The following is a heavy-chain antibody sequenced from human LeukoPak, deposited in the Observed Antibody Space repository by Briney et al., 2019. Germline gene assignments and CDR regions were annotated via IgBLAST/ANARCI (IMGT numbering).Heavy chain of an antibody. CDR2: ISSNGGST. CDR3: VKGGTAMVYDAFDI. CDR1: GFTFSSYA. Sequence: GGSLRLSCSASGFTFSSYAMHWVRQAPGKGLEYVSAISSNGGSTYYADSVKGRFTISRDNSKNTLYLQMSGLRAEDTAVYYCVKGGTAMVYDAFDIWGQGTMVTVSS. J-gene: IGHJ3*02. V-gene: IGHV3-64D*06. D-gene: IGHD5-18*01.